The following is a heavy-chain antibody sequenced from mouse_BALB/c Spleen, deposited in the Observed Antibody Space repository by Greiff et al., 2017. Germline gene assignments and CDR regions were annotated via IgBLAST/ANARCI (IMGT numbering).Heavy chain of an antibody. CDR1: GYTFSSYW. J-gene: IGHJ4*01. V-gene: IGHV1-9*01. Sequence: QVQLKESGAELMKPGASVKISCKATGYTFSSYWIEWVKQRPGHGLEWIGEILPGSGSTNYNEKFKGKATFTADTSSNTAYMQLSSLTSEDSAVYYCAREGGNYAMDYWGQGTSVTVSS. CDR2: ILPGSGST. CDR3: AREGGNYAMDY. D-gene: IGHD1-1*02.